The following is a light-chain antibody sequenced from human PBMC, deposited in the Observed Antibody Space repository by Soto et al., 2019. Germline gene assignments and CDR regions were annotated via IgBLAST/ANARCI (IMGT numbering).Light chain of an antibody. J-gene: IGKJ5*01. V-gene: IGKV4-1*01. CDR3: QQRSNWPPKIT. Sequence: DSVRTQSPDALAVSLGERATINCKSSQNILYSSNNKNYLAWYQQKPGQPPRLLIYWASTRESGVPDRFSGSGSGTDFTLTISSLEPEDFAVYYCQQRSNWPPKITFGQRTRLEIK. CDR2: WAS. CDR1: QNILYSSNNKNY.